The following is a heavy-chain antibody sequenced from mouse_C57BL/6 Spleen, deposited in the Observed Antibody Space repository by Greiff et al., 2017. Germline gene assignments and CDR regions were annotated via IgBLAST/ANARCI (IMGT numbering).Heavy chain of an antibody. CDR1: GYTFTDYN. V-gene: IGHV1-22*01. CDR3: AREGDSSGGFDY. J-gene: IGHJ2*01. D-gene: IGHD1-1*01. Sequence: VQLQQSGPELVKPGASVKMSCKASGYTFTDYNMHWVKRSHGKSLEWIGYINPNNGGTSYNQKFKGKATLTVNKSSSTAYMELRSLTSEDSAVYYCAREGDSSGGFDYWGQGTTLTVSS. CDR2: INPNNGGT.